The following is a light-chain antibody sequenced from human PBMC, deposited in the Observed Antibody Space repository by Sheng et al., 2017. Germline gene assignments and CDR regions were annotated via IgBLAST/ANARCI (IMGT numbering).Light chain of an antibody. CDR3: SSYAGTNNLYV. J-gene: IGLJ1*01. CDR1: SSNIGAGYY. V-gene: IGLV1-40*01. CDR2: SNN. Sequence: QSVLTQPPSVSGAPGQRVTISCTGSSSNIGAGYYVHWYQQLPGTAPKLLIYSNNNRASGVPDRFSGSKSGTSASLAITGLETEDEADYYCSSYAGTNNLYVFGTGTKVTVL.